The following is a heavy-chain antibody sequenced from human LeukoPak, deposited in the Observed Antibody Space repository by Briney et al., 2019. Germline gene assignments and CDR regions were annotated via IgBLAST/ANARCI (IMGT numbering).Heavy chain of an antibody. CDR2: VKGDGSAT. CDR1: GFTVSSNS. Sequence: PGGSLRLSCAASGFTVSSNSMSWVRQAPGRGLEWLASVKGDGSATSYVDSVKGRFTISRDNAKNSLYLQMNSLRADDTALYYCARSRGDFWGQGTLVTVSS. V-gene: IGHV3-7*01. CDR3: ARSRGDF. J-gene: IGHJ4*02.